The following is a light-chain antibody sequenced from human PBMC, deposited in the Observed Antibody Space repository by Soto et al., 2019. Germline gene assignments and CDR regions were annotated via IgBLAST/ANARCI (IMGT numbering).Light chain of an antibody. V-gene: IGLV2-18*02. J-gene: IGLJ1*01. CDR2: EVS. CDR3: FAYTRRDTYV. CDR1: NNDVGGYKG. Sequence: SDLTQAPSVAGSPGQSVTISCTGTNNDVGGYKGVSWYQQSPGTAPKLIIYEVSNRPSGVPGRFSGSKSGNTASLTISGLQAEDEADYYCFAYTRRDTYVFGPGTKVTVL.